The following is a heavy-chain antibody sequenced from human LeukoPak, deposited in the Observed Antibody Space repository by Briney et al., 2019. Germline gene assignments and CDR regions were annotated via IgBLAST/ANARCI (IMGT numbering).Heavy chain of an antibody. D-gene: IGHD2-8*01. CDR1: GYTFSSYW. Sequence: GESLKISCKGSGYTFSSYWIGWVRQMPGKGLEWMGIIYPDDSDTRYSPSFQGQVTISADKSIRTAYLQWSSLKASDTAMYYCARLAYCSNDVCYSNYYYSMDVRGKGTTVTVSS. CDR2: IYPDDSDT. V-gene: IGHV5-51*01. CDR3: ARLAYCSNDVCYSNYYYSMDV. J-gene: IGHJ6*03.